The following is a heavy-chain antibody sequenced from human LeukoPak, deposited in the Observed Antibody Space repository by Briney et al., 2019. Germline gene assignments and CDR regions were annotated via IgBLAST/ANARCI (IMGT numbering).Heavy chain of an antibody. D-gene: IGHD2-2*01. J-gene: IGHJ6*03. Sequence: SETLSLTCTVSGGSISSYYWSWIRQPPGKGLEWIGYIYYSGSTNYNPSLKSRVTISVDTSKNQFSLKLSSVTAADTAVYYCARSRTPAAIRYYYYMDVWGKGTTVTISS. CDR2: IYYSGST. CDR3: ARSRTPAAIRYYYYMDV. CDR1: GGSISSYY. V-gene: IGHV4-59*01.